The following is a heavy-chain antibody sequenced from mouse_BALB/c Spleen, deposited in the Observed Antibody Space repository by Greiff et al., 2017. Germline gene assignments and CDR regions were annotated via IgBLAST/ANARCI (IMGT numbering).Heavy chain of an antibody. CDR3: ARKGNGYDWYFDV. CDR2: IYPYNGGT. J-gene: IGHJ1*01. CDR1: GYTFTDYN. D-gene: IGHD2-2*01. V-gene: IGHV1S29*02. Sequence: VQLKESGPELVKPGASVKISCKASGYTFTDYNMHWVKQSHGKSLEWIGYIYPYNGGTGYNQKFKSKATLTVDNSSSTAYMELRSLTSEDSAVYYCARKGNGYDWYFDVWGAGTTVTVSS.